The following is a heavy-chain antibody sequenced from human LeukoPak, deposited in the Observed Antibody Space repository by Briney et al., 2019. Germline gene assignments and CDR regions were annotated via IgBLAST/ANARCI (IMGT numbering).Heavy chain of an antibody. CDR1: GFTFSSYE. D-gene: IGHD6-13*01. CDR2: ISSSGSTI. Sequence: TGGSLRLSCAASGFTFSSYEMNWVRQAPGKGLEWVSYISSSGSTIYYADSVKGRFTISRDNAKNSLYLQMNSLRAEDTAVYYCARAMPISHSSSWPYYYYGMDVWGQGTTVTVSS. J-gene: IGHJ6*02. V-gene: IGHV3-48*03. CDR3: ARAMPISHSSSWPYYYYGMDV.